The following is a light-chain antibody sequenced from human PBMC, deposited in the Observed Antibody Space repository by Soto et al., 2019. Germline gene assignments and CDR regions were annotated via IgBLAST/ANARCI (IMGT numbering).Light chain of an antibody. V-gene: IGKV1-5*01. CDR3: QQYNSYPWT. J-gene: IGKJ1*01. CDR1: QRISRR. CDR2: DAS. Sequence: DIQMIQSPSALSASVGDRVTITCRASQRISRRLAWYQQKPGKAPKLLIYDASSLESGVPGGFIVSGSGTQFTLTSSRLQPDDFATYYCQQYNSYPWTFGLGSRVEIK.